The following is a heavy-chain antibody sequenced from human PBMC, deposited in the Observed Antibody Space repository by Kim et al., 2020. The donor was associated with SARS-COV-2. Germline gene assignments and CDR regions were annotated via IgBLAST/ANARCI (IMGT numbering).Heavy chain of an antibody. V-gene: IGHV3-33*01. J-gene: IGHJ4*02. CDR1: GFTVSSYG. CDR3: ARDIYRSGWPLNE. CDR2: FWHDGRNN. Sequence: GGSLRLSCVASGFTVSSYGIHWVRQAPGKGLEWVAVFWHDGRNNYYADSVKGRFILSSDNSKDTLYLQMNSLRLDDTAVYYCARDIYRSGWPLNEWGQGTLVTVSS. D-gene: IGHD6-19*01.